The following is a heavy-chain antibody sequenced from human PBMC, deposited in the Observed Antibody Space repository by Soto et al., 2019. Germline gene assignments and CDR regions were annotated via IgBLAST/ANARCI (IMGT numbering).Heavy chain of an antibody. J-gene: IGHJ4*02. CDR1: GGSVSRGNYY. CDR3: ARADYATGSYYPDY. CDR2: IANSGRT. D-gene: IGHD3-10*01. Sequence: QVQLQESGPGLVKPSQPLSLTCTVSGGSVSRGNYYWSWIRQFPGKGLEWIGYIANSGRTHYNPSRMRRITTLGDTSKNRFFLELRSGTAADTALYYCARADYATGSYYPDYWGQGTRVTVSS. V-gene: IGHV4-31*03.